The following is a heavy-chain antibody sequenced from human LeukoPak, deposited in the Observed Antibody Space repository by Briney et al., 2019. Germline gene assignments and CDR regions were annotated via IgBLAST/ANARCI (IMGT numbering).Heavy chain of an antibody. J-gene: IGHJ3*02. Sequence: SETLSLACTVSGGSISSGGYYWSRIRQPPGKGLEWIGYIYHSGSTYYNPSLRSRVTISVDTSKDQFSLKLSSVTAADTAVYYCARRLDAFDIWGQGTMVTVSS. CDR3: ARRLDAFDI. CDR1: GGSISSGGYY. V-gene: IGHV4-30-2*01. CDR2: IYHSGST.